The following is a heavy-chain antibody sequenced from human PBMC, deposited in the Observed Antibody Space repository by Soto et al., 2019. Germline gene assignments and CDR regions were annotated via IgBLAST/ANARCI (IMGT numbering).Heavy chain of an antibody. CDR3: ARQVVEVVETTSLWFDP. D-gene: IGHD2-15*01. V-gene: IGHV1-8*01. Sequence: ASVKVSCKASGYTFTSYDIHWVRQATGQGLEWMGWMNTHSNVTDCAQKFQGRVILTWNTSISTAYMELSSLKFDDTAVYYCARQVVEVVETTSLWFDPWGLGTLVTVSS. CDR1: GYTFTSYD. CDR2: MNTHSNVT. J-gene: IGHJ5*02.